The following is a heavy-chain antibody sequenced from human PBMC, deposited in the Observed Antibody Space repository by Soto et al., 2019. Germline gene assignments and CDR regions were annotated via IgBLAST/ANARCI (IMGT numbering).Heavy chain of an antibody. CDR1: GGTFSSYA. CDR3: ARDTGDPPHDA. D-gene: IGHD3-16*01. J-gene: IGHJ5*02. V-gene: IGHV1-69*13. Sequence: SVKFSCKASGGTFSSYAISWVRQAPGQGLEWMGGIIPIFGTANYXXKFQGRVXXTADESTSTAXMEVGXLRSEDTAGYYCARDTGDPPHDAWGQGTLXTVSX. CDR2: IIPIFGTA.